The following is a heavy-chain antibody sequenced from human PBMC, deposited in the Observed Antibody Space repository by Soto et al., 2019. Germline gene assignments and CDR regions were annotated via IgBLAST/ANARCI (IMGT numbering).Heavy chain of an antibody. D-gene: IGHD2-21*01. J-gene: IGHJ6*02. CDR1: GYILTDYD. CDR3: ARGLAEGSYSYGMDV. V-gene: IGHV1-8*01. CDR2: LTPDTSDT. Sequence: QEQLVQSGAEVKKPGASVKVSCKASGYILTDYDSYWVRQAPGQGLEWMGSLTPDTSDTVYAQTFQGRVTMTTNTSISTAYMELSSLRPEDTALYYCARGLAEGSYSYGMDVWGQGTTVTVSS.